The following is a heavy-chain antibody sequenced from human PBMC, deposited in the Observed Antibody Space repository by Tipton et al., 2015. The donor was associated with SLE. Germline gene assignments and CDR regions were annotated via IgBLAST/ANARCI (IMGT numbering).Heavy chain of an antibody. CDR3: ASSYSSAYFSYFFVY. CDR2: IYSSGST. V-gene: IGHV4-4*07. CDR1: GVSISSFY. D-gene: IGHD3-22*01. J-gene: IGHJ4*02. Sequence: TLSLTCTVSGVSISSFYWSWFRQPAGKGLDRIGRIYSSGSTNYNPSLKSRVTMSVDTSQNQFSLKLSSVTAADTALYYCASSYSSAYFSYFFVYWGQGTLVTVSS.